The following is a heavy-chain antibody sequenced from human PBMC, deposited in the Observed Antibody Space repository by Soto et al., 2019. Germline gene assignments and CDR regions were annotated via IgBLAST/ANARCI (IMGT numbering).Heavy chain of an antibody. J-gene: IGHJ4*02. CDR2: IGTAGDT. CDR1: GFTFSSYV. Sequence: EVQLVESGGGLVQPGGSLRLSCAASGFTFSSYVMHWVRQATGKGLEWVSAIGTAGDTYYPGSVKGRFTISRENAKNSLYLQMNSLRAGDTAVYYCARGITMVRGVIIDYFDYWGQGTMVTVSS. CDR3: ARGITMVRGVIIDYFDY. D-gene: IGHD3-10*01. V-gene: IGHV3-13*04.